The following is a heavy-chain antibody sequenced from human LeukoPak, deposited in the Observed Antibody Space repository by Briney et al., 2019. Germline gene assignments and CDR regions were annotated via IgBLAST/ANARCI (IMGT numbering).Heavy chain of an antibody. Sequence: GGSLRLSCAASGFTFSSYSMNWVRQAPGKGLEWVSSISSSSSYIYYADSVKGRFTISRDNAKNSLYLQMNSLRAEDTAVYYCASSTQYYYDSSCYFRDLYYFDYWGQGTLVTVSS. CDR1: GFTFSSYS. J-gene: IGHJ4*02. CDR2: ISSSSSYI. D-gene: IGHD3-22*01. CDR3: ASSTQYYYDSSCYFRDLYYFDY. V-gene: IGHV3-21*01.